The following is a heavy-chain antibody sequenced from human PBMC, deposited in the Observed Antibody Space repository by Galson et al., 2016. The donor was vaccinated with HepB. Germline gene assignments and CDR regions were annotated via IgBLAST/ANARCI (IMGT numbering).Heavy chain of an antibody. CDR1: GFTFRSYV. CDR2: TSSGSSYI. Sequence: SLRLSCAASGFTFRSYVMNWVRQAPGTGLEWVSSTSSGSSYIYYADSVKGRFTISRDNAKNSLHLQMNSLRAEDTAVYYCARNRLGWSLLEAIDSWGQGTLVTVSS. D-gene: IGHD2-15*01. J-gene: IGHJ4*02. CDR3: ARNRLGWSLLEAIDS. V-gene: IGHV3-21*01.